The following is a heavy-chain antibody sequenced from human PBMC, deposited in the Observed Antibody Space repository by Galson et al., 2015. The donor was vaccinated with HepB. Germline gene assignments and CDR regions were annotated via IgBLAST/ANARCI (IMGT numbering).Heavy chain of an antibody. V-gene: IGHV3-30-3*01. CDR1: GFTFSSYA. D-gene: IGHD3-3*01. CDR3: ASPYDFWSTYYYYGMDV. CDR2: ISYDGSNK. J-gene: IGHJ6*02. Sequence: SLRLSCAASGFTFSSYAMHWVRQAPGKGLEWVAVISYDGSNKYYADSVKGRFTISRDNSKNTLYLQMNSLRAEDTAVYYCASPYDFWSTYYYYGMDVWGQGTTVTVSS.